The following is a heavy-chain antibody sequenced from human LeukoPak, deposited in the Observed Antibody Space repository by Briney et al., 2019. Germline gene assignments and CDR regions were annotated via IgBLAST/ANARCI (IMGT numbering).Heavy chain of an antibody. CDR3: AREERTDGYNFEFGY. D-gene: IGHD5-24*01. V-gene: IGHV4-4*02. CDR1: GGSIIKTNW. J-gene: IGHJ4*02. CDR2: VYHNGNSGST. Sequence: PSETLSLTCAVSGGSIIKTNWWSWVRQPPGKGLEWIGEVYHNGNSGSTTYNPSLKSRATISAGTSKNQFSLKLTSVTAADTAVYYCAREERTDGYNFEFGYWGQGTLVTVSS.